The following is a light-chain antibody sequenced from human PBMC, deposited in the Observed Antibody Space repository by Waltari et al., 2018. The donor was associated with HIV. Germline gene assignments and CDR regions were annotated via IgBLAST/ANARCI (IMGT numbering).Light chain of an antibody. CDR2: RSH. J-gene: IGLJ2*01. Sequence: QSVLTQPPSASGTPGQRVTISCSGGTSHIETNYVYWYQQLPGTAPKLLIYRSHQRPSGVPERFSGSKSGTSASLAISGLRSDDEADYYCASWDDSLSGVVFGGGTKLTVL. CDR1: TSHIETNY. CDR3: ASWDDSLSGVV. V-gene: IGLV1-47*01.